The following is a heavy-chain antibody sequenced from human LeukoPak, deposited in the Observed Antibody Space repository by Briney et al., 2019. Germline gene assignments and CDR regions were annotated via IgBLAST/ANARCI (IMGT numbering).Heavy chain of an antibody. Sequence: GGSLRLSCAASGLTFSDYYMSWIRQAPGKGLEWVSYISSSGSTIYYADSVKGRFNISRDNAKNSLYLQMNSLRAEDTAVYYCARGVGCGGDCYSYYYYYYMDVWGKGTTVTISS. CDR2: ISSSGSTI. D-gene: IGHD2-21*02. J-gene: IGHJ6*03. V-gene: IGHV3-11*01. CDR3: ARGVGCGGDCYSYYYYYYMDV. CDR1: GLTFSDYY.